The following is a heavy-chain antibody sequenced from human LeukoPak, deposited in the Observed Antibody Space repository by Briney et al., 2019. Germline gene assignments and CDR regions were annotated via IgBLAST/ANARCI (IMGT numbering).Heavy chain of an antibody. D-gene: IGHD6-13*01. Sequence: GGSLRLSCAASGFIFSSYGMHWVRQAPGKGLEWVAVIWYDGSKTYYADSVQGRFTVSRDNSKNTLYLQMNSLRAEDTAVYYCAKDRSIAAAHWGQGTLVTVSS. V-gene: IGHV3-30*02. CDR1: GFIFSSYG. J-gene: IGHJ4*02. CDR2: IWYDGSKT. CDR3: AKDRSIAAAH.